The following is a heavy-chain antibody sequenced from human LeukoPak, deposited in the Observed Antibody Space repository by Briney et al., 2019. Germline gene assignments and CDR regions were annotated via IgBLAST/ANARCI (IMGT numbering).Heavy chain of an antibody. V-gene: IGHV1-2*02. CDR1: GYTFTDYH. Sequence: ASVTVSCKASGYTFTDYHIHWVRQAPGQGLEWMGWINPNTGGTNYAQKFQGRVAITRDTSITTAYMDLSRLRSDDTAVYYCARDIRPRVESFDYWGQGTLVSVSS. J-gene: IGHJ4*02. CDR3: ARDIRPRVESFDY. CDR2: INPNTGGT. D-gene: IGHD3-3*01.